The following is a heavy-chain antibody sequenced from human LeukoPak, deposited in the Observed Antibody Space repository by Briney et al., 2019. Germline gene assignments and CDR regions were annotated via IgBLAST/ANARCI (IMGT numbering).Heavy chain of an antibody. V-gene: IGHV1-2*02. J-gene: IGHJ4*02. Sequence: GASVKVSCKASGYTFTGYYMHWVRQAPGQGLEWMGWINPNSGGTNYAQKFQGRVTMTRDTSISTAYMELSRLRSDDTAVYYCARDTVDIVATGGGYWGQGTLVTVSS. CDR2: INPNSGGT. D-gene: IGHD5-12*01. CDR1: GYTFTGYY. CDR3: ARDTVDIVATGGGY.